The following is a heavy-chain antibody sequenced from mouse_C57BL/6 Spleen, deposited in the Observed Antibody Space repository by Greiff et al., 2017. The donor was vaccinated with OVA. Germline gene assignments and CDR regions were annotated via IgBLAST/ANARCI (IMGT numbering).Heavy chain of an antibody. D-gene: IGHD2-1*01. CDR2: IHPNSGST. J-gene: IGHJ2*01. CDR3: SRWGYGNYVYFDY. Sequence: QVKLKQPGAELVKPGASVKLSCKASGYTFTSYWMHWVKQRPGQGLEWFGMIHPNSGSTKYNEKLKSKATLTVDKSASTAYMQLSILTSEDSAVYYYSRWGYGNYVYFDYWGQGTTLTVSS. V-gene: IGHV1-64*01. CDR1: GYTFTSYW.